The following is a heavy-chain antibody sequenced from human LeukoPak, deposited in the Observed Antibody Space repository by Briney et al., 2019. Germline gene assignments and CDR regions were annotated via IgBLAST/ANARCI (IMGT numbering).Heavy chain of an antibody. CDR1: GGSISSGSYY. CDR3: AREAEQWLVGWFEP. J-gene: IGHJ5*02. V-gene: IGHV4-61*02. D-gene: IGHD6-19*01. Sequence: PSETLSLTCTVSGGSISSGSYYWSWIRQPAGKGLEWIGRIYTSGSTNYNPSLKSRVTISVDTSKNQFSLKLSSVTAADTAVYYCAREAEQWLVGWFEPWGQGTLVTVSS. CDR2: IYTSGST.